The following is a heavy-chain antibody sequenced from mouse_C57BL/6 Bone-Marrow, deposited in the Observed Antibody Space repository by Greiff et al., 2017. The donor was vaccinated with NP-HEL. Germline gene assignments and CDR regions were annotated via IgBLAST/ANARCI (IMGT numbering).Heavy chain of an antibody. V-gene: IGHV3-6*01. CDR2: ISYDGSN. D-gene: IGHD2-3*01. J-gene: IGHJ2*01. CDR1: GYSITSGYY. Sequence: EVKLQESGPGLVKPSQSLSLTCSVTGYSITSGYYWNWIRQFPGNKLEWMGYISYDGSNNYNPSLKNRISITRDTSKNQFFLKLNSVTTEDTATYYCARRGSWLLYFDYWGQGTTLTVSS. CDR3: ARRGSWLLYFDY.